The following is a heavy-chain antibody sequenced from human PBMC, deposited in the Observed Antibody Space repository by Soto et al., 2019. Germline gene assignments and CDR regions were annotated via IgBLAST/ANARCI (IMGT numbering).Heavy chain of an antibody. CDR1: GFTFSSYG. Sequence: PGGSLRLSCAASGFTFSSYGMHWVRQAPGKGLEWVAVIWYDGSNKYYADSVKGRFTISRDNSKNTLYLQMNSLRAEDTAVYYCARALKMATIHYWGQGTLVTVSS. D-gene: IGHD5-12*01. J-gene: IGHJ4*02. CDR2: IWYDGSNK. CDR3: ARALKMATIHY. V-gene: IGHV3-33*01.